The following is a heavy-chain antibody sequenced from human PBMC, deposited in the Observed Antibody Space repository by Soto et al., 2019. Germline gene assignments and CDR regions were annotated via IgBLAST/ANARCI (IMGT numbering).Heavy chain of an antibody. J-gene: IGHJ6*03. CDR1: GGSLSGYY. CDR2: INHSGTT. Sequence: QVHLEQWGAGLLNPSETLSLTCAVYGGSLSGYYWSWVRQSPGKGLEWIGEINHSGTTNYNPSLKTRVIISADTSNNQFSLRLSSVTAADSAVYYCASYHYLDLWTGSRHYMDVWGRGTTVTVSS. CDR3: ASYHYLDLWTGSRHYMDV. D-gene: IGHD3-9*01. V-gene: IGHV4-34*01.